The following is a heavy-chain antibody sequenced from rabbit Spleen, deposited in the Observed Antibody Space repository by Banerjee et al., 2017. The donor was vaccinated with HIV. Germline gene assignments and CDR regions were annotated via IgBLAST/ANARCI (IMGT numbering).Heavy chain of an antibody. J-gene: IGHJ6*01. CDR3: ARDTGTSFSTYGMDL. Sequence: QEQLVESGGGLVQPEGSLTLTCTASGVSFSISSYMCWVRQAPGKGLEWIACIDTGGRDFSYYATWAKGRFTISKTSSTTVTLQMTSLTVADTATYFCARDTGTSFSTYGMDLWGQGTLVTVS. V-gene: IGHV1S45*01. D-gene: IGHD8-1*01. CDR2: IDTGGRDFS. CDR1: GVSFSISSY.